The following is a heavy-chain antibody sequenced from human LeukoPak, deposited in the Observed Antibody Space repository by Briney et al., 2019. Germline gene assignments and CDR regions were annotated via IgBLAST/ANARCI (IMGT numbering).Heavy chain of an antibody. Sequence: GGSLRLSCAVSGLTLSDYAMTWVRQAPGKGLEWVSTVSGSGGQAHYADSVKGRFVISRDNFRNTVYLQMNILRVEDTAIYYCAKAGSGVPIVVVPAAFDSWGQGTLVTVSS. J-gene: IGHJ4*02. CDR1: GLTLSDYA. D-gene: IGHD2-21*01. V-gene: IGHV3-23*01. CDR3: AKAGSGVPIVVVPAAFDS. CDR2: VSGSGGQA.